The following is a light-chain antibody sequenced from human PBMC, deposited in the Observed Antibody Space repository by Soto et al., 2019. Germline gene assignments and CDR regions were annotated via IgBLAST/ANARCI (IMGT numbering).Light chain of an antibody. CDR2: AAS. CDR1: QIIGSW. J-gene: IGKJ3*01. Sequence: DIQMTQSPSSVSASIGDRVTITCRARQIIGSWLAWYQQKPGRAPTLLIYAASSLQSGAPSRFSGSGSGTDFTLTITSLQAEDSATYYCQQANSFPFTFGPGTKVDIK. V-gene: IGKV1-12*02. CDR3: QQANSFPFT.